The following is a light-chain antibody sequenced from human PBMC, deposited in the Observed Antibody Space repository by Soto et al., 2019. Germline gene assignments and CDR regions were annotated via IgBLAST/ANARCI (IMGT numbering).Light chain of an antibody. CDR1: QSISRW. CDR2: DGF. CDR3: QQYHTSWT. V-gene: IGKV1-5*01. Sequence: DIPMTQSPSTLSASVGDRVTITCRASQSISRWLAWYQQKPGKAPNLLIHDGFSLESGVPSRFSGSGSGTEFTLTITSLQPDDFATYYCQQYHTSWTLGQWTRVEI. J-gene: IGKJ1*01.